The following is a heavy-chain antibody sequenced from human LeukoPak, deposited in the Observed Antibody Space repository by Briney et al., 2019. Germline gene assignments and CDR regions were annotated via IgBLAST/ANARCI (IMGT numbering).Heavy chain of an antibody. Sequence: GGSLRLSCAASGFTFSSSAMSWVRQAPGKGLEWVSGISGSGGSTYYADSVKGRFTISRDNSKNTLYLQMNSLRAEDTAVYYCAKDYSKTSYYGSGTYYRPNWFDPWGQGTLVTVSS. CDR1: GFTFSSSA. CDR2: ISGSGGST. D-gene: IGHD3-10*01. CDR3: AKDYSKTSYYGSGTYYRPNWFDP. J-gene: IGHJ5*02. V-gene: IGHV3-23*01.